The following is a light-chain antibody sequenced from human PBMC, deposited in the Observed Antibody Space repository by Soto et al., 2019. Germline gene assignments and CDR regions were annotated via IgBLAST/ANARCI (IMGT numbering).Light chain of an antibody. J-gene: IGKJ2*01. Sequence: EIVMTQSPATLSVSPGERATLSCRASQSVSSNLAWYQQKPGQAPRLLIYGASTRATGIPARFSGSGSGTEFTLTISSLQSEDFAVYHCQQYNNWPYTFGQGTNLEIK. V-gene: IGKV3-15*01. CDR3: QQYNNWPYT. CDR2: GAS. CDR1: QSVSSN.